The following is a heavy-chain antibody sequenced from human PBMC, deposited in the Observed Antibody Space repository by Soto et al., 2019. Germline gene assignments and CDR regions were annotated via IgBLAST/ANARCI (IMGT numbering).Heavy chain of an antibody. J-gene: IGHJ4*02. CDR3: AKAPSIAAAGLIDY. CDR2: ISGSGGST. D-gene: IGHD6-13*01. Sequence: EVQLLESGGGLVQPGGSLRLSCAASGFTFSTYPMTWVRQAPGKGLEWVSAISGSGGSTYYADSVKGRFTISRDNSKNTLYLQMNSLRAEDTAVYYCAKAPSIAAAGLIDYWGQGTLVTVSS. CDR1: GFTFSTYP. V-gene: IGHV3-23*01.